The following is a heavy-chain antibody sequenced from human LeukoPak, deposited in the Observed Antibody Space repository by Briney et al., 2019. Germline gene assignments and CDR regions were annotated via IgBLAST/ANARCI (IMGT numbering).Heavy chain of an antibody. CDR1: GFTFSSYS. CDR2: ITGSGGRT. J-gene: IGHJ3*02. V-gene: IGHV3-23*01. Sequence: GGSLRLSCAASGFTFSSYSMNWVRQAPGKGLEWVSSITGSGGRTQYADSVQGRFTISRDNSKNTLYLQMNSLRAEDTAVYYCAKDPNGDYIGTFDIWGQGTMVTVSS. CDR3: AKDPNGDYIGTFDI. D-gene: IGHD4-17*01.